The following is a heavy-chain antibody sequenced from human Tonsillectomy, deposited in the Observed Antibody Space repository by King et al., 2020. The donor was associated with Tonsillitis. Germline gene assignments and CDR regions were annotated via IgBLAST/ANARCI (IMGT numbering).Heavy chain of an antibody. V-gene: IGHV3-7*01. Sequence: VQLVESGGGLVQPGGSLRLSCAASGFTFSNYWMSWVRQAPGKGLEWVANIKEDGSEKFYVDSVKGRFTISRDNAKKSLYLQMNSLRAEDTAVYYCASDRDEEIVVVPVGDHWGQGILVTVSS. CDR3: ASDRDEEIVVVPVGDH. D-gene: IGHD2-2*01. J-gene: IGHJ4*02. CDR2: IKEDGSEK. CDR1: GFTFSNYW.